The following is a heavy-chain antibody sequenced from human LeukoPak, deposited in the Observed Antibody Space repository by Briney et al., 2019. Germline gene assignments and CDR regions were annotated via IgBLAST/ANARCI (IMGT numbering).Heavy chain of an antibody. CDR3: AREPPYDSSGYYGDY. CDR1: GFTFSSYS. Sequence: PGGSLRLSCAVSGFTFSSYSMNWVRQAPGKGLEWVSYISSSSSTIYYADSVKGRFTISRDNAKNSLYLQMNSLRAEDTAVYYCAREPPYDSSGYYGDYWGQGTLVTVSS. D-gene: IGHD3-22*01. V-gene: IGHV3-48*01. CDR2: ISSSSSTI. J-gene: IGHJ4*02.